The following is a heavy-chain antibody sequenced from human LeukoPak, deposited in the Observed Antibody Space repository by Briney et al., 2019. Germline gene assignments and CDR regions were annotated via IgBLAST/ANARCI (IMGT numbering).Heavy chain of an antibody. CDR2: ISYDGSNK. D-gene: IGHD5-18*01. J-gene: IGHJ4*02. CDR1: GFTFSSYG. Sequence: PGRSLRLSCAASGFTFSSYGMHWVRQAPGKGLEWVAVISYDGSNKYYADSVKGRFTISRDNSKNTLYLQMNSLRAEDTAVYYCARDSTRSGYSSNPPREWGQGTLVTVSS. CDR3: ARDSTRSGYSSNPPRE. V-gene: IGHV3-30*03.